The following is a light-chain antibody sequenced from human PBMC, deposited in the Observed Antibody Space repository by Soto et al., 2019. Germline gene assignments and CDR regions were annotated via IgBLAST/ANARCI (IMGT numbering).Light chain of an antibody. Sequence: DIQITHSPSSLSASVGDGVTITFRASQGISSYLNWYQQKPGKAPKLLIYAASSLQSGVPSRFSGSGSGTAFTLTISSLQPEDFATYYCQKSYSTPITFGQGTRLEIK. CDR3: QKSYSTPIT. CDR2: AAS. CDR1: QGISSY. V-gene: IGKV1-39*01. J-gene: IGKJ5*01.